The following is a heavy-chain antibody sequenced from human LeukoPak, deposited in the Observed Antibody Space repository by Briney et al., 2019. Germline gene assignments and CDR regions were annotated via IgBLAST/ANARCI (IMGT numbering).Heavy chain of an antibody. D-gene: IGHD3-22*01. CDR1: GFTFSSYS. V-gene: IGHV3-21*01. CDR3: ARDEEYYYDSSGYYPPGY. Sequence: GRSLRLSCAASGFTFSSYSMNWVRQAPGKGLEWVSSISSSSSYIYYADSVKGRFTISRDNAKNSLYLQMNSLRAEDTAVYYCARDEEYYYDSSGYYPPGYWGQGTLVTVSS. J-gene: IGHJ4*02. CDR2: ISSSSSYI.